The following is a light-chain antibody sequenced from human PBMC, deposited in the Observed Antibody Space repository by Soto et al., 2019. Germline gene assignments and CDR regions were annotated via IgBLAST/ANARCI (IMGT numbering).Light chain of an antibody. Sequence: EIVLTQSPCTLSLSPGERATLSCRASQSLSSNYLAWYQQKPGQAPRLLIYGVSSRATGVPVSCSGSGSGTDFTLTISRLEPEDFAVYYCQQYVSAPITFGQGTRLEIK. J-gene: IGKJ5*01. CDR1: QSLSSNY. CDR2: GVS. V-gene: IGKV3-20*01. CDR3: QQYVSAPIT.